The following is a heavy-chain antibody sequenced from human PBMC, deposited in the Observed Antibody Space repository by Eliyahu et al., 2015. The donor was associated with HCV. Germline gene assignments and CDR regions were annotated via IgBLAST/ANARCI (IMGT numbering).Heavy chain of an antibody. J-gene: IGHJ5*02. CDR2: ISTHKGNT. CDR1: GYRFTSYG. CDR3: ARDINWRFDP. Sequence: QVQMVQSGAEVKKPGASVKVSCKASGYRFTSYGISWVRQAPGQGLEWMGWISTHKGNTNYAQKFQGRVTLTTDTSTSTAYMELRSLRSDDTAVYYCARDINWRFDPWGQGTRGHRLL. D-gene: IGHD3-10*01. V-gene: IGHV1-18*01.